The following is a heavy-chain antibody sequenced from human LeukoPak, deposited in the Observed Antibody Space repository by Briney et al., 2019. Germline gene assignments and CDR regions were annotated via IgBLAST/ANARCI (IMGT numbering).Heavy chain of an antibody. J-gene: IGHJ4*02. D-gene: IGHD4-17*01. CDR2: IHTSGSA. V-gene: IGHV4-4*07. CDR3: ARDIVYLIDEDYG. Sequence: SETLSLTCSVFGSSFNTYYWSWIRQPAGRGLEWIGRIHTSGSADYSPSLQSRVPISVDMSKKEFSLKLTSVTAADTAVYYCARDIVYLIDEDYGWGQGILVTVSS. CDR1: GSSFNTYY.